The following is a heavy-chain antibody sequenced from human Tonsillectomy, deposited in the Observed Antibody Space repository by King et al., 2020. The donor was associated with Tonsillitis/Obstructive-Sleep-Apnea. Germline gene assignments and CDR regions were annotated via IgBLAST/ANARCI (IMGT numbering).Heavy chain of an antibody. CDR2: ISYDGSNK. D-gene: IGHD6-19*01. V-gene: IGHV3-30*04. CDR1: GFTFSDYA. Sequence: VQLVESGGGVVQPGRFLRLSCAASGFTFSDYAMHWVRQAPGKGLEWVAVISYDGSNKYYADSVKGRFTISRDNSKNTLYLQMKSLRVEDTAVYYCARDPEVKQWLAPGCDSWGQGNVVSVSS. CDR3: ARDPEVKQWLAPGCDS. J-gene: IGHJ5*01.